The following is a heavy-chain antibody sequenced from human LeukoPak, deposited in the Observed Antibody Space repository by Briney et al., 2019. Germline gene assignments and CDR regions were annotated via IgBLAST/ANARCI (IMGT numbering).Heavy chain of an antibody. CDR2: IASSGLNT. CDR3: ARDGTGSNSGWYIH. V-gene: IGHV3-23*01. CDR1: GFMFRDAA. J-gene: IGHJ4*02. D-gene: IGHD6-19*01. Sequence: PGGSLRLSCAASGFMFRDAAMTWVRQAPGKGLEWVSLIASSGLNTYYADSVKGRFTISRDNSKNTLYLQMNSLRAEDTAVYYCARDGTGSNSGWYIHWGQGTLVTVSS.